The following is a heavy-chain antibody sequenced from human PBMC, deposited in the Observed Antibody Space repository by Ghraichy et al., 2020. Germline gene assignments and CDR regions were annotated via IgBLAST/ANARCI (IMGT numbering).Heavy chain of an antibody. Sequence: LTCAASGFTFNTYWMSWVRQAPGKGLEWGANIKQDGSEENYVDSVKGRFTISRDNAKNSLFLQMNSLRAEDTAVYYCTRNKVKNDFWGQGTLVIVSS. J-gene: IGHJ4*02. CDR2: IKQDGSEE. CDR3: TRNKVKNDF. CDR1: GFTFNTYW. V-gene: IGHV3-7*01. D-gene: IGHD2-21*01.